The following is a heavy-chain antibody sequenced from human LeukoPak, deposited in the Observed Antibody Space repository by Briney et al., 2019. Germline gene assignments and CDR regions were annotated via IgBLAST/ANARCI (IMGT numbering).Heavy chain of an antibody. CDR1: GFTFSSYS. CDR2: ITCRSSYI. V-gene: IGHV3-21*01. D-gene: IGHD2-15*01. J-gene: IGHJ4*02. CDR3: ARVPHDIVVVVAATPDY. Sequence: GGSLRLSCTASGFTFSSYSMNWVRQAPGKGLEWVSSITCRSSYIYYADSVKGRFTSSRDNAKNSLYLQMNSLRAEDTAVNYCARVPHDIVVVVAATPDYWGQGTRVTVSS.